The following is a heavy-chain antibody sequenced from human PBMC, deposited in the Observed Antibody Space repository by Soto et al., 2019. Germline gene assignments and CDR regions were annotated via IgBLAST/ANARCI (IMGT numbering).Heavy chain of an antibody. J-gene: IGHJ6*02. CDR2: INHSGST. CDR3: AGSGQWLVRDYYYYGMDV. V-gene: IGHV4-34*01. D-gene: IGHD6-19*01. CDR1: GGSFSGYY. Sequence: QVQLQQWGAGLLKPSETLSLTCAVYGGSFSGYYWSWIRQPPGKGLEWIGEINHSGSTNYNPSLKSRVTISVDTSKNQFSLKLSSVTAADTAVYYCAGSGQWLVRDYYYYGMDVWGQGTTVTVSS.